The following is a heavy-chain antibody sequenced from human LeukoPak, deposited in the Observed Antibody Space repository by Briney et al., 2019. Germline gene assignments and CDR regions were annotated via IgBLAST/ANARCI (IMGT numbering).Heavy chain of an antibody. Sequence: PSETLSLTCAVYGGSFSGYYWSWIRQPPGKGLEWIGEINHSGSTNYNPSLKSRVTISVDTSKNQFSLKLSSVTAADTAVYYCVRSTYDSSGYHAFDIWGQGTMVTVSS. CDR2: INHSGST. D-gene: IGHD3-22*01. V-gene: IGHV4-34*01. CDR1: GGSFSGYY. CDR3: VRSTYDSSGYHAFDI. J-gene: IGHJ3*02.